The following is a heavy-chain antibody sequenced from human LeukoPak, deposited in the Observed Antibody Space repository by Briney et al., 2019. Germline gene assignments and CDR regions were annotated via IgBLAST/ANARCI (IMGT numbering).Heavy chain of an antibody. CDR3: AREIVVVVAATDDAFDI. V-gene: IGHV3-21*01. CDR1: GFTFSSYS. J-gene: IGHJ3*02. Sequence: GGSLRLSCAASGFTFSSYSMNWVRQAPGKGLEWVSSISSSSSYIYYADSVKGRFTISRDNAKNSLYLQMNSLRAEDTAVYYCAREIVVVVAATDDAFDIWGQGTMVTVSS. CDR2: ISSSSSYI. D-gene: IGHD2-15*01.